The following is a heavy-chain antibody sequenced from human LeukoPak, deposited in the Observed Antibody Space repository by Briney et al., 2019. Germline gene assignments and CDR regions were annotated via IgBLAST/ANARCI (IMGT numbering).Heavy chain of an antibody. CDR2: VHLSGRT. Sequence: SGTLSLTCGVSGGSISSTNWWTWVRQPPGEGLEWIGEVHLSGRTNYNPSLESRVTMSVDMSENHISLKLTSVTAADTAVYYCARDGFEWEPPWNVAFDIWGQGTMVTVSS. J-gene: IGHJ3*02. D-gene: IGHD1-26*01. CDR1: GGSISSTNW. CDR3: ARDGFEWEPPWNVAFDI. V-gene: IGHV4-4*02.